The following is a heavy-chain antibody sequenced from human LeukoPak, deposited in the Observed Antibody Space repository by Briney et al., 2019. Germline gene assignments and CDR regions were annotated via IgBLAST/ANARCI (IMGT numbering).Heavy chain of an antibody. J-gene: IGHJ6*03. D-gene: IGHD3-10*01. CDR3: ARAPRGKSPRYYYYYMDV. CDR1: GGSISSYY. V-gene: IGHV4-59*01. CDR2: IYYSGST. Sequence: SETLSLTCTVSGGSISSYYWSWIRQPPGKGLEWIVYIYYSGSTNYNPSLKSRVTISVDTSKNQFSLKLSSVTAADTAVYYCARAPRGKSPRYYYYYMDVWGKGTTVTVSS.